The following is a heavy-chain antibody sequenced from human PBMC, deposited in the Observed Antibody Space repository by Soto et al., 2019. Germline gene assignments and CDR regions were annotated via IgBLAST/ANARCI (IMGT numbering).Heavy chain of an antibody. CDR1: GGSFSGYY. V-gene: IGHV4-34*01. Sequence: SETLSLTCAVYGGSFSGYYWSWIRQPPGKGLEWIGEINHSGSTNYNPSLKSRVTISVDTSKNQFSLKLSSVTAADTAVYYCASTIHSPRLRRLYYMDVWGKGTTVTVSS. D-gene: IGHD5-12*01. J-gene: IGHJ6*03. CDR2: INHSGST. CDR3: ASTIHSPRLRRLYYMDV.